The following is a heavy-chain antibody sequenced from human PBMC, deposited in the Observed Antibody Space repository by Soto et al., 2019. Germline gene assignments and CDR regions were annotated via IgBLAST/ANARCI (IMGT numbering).Heavy chain of an antibody. Sequence: EVQLVESGGGLVKPGGSLRLSCVASGFTFSGYSINWVRQAPGKGLEWVSYISGPSIYIYYADSVKGRFTISRDNAKSAVYLKMNSLRAEDTAVYYCARGFRNGFNVWGQGTTVIVSS. CDR2: ISGPSIYI. J-gene: IGHJ6*02. D-gene: IGHD2-8*01. CDR3: ARGFRNGFNV. CDR1: GFTFSGYS. V-gene: IGHV3-21*01.